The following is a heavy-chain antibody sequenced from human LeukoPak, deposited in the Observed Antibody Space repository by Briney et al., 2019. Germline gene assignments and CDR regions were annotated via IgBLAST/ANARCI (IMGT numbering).Heavy chain of an antibody. J-gene: IGHJ6*03. CDR1: RGSISSGNYY. CDR3: ARAGYSYGYLVRYYYYMDV. D-gene: IGHD5-18*01. V-gene: IGHV4-61*01. Sequence: SETLSLTCTVSRGSISSGNYYWSWIRQPPGKGLEWIGYIYYSGSTNCNPSLKSRVTISVDTSKNQFSLKLSSVTAADTAVYYCARAGYSYGYLVRYYYYMDVWGKGTTVTISS. CDR2: IYYSGST.